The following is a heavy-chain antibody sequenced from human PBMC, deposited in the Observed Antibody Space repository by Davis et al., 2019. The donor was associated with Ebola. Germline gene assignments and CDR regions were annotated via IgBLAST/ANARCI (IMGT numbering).Heavy chain of an antibody. D-gene: IGHD5-12*01. J-gene: IGHJ4*02. CDR3: ATGPVATIPPYFDY. CDR1: GFTFSSYG. CDR2: ISYDGSNK. Sequence: PGGSLRLSCAASGFTFSSYGMHWVRQAPGKGLEWVAVISYDGSNKYYADSVKGRFTISRDNSKNTLYLQMNSLRAEDTAVYYCATGPVATIPPYFDYWGQGTLVTVSS. V-gene: IGHV3-30*03.